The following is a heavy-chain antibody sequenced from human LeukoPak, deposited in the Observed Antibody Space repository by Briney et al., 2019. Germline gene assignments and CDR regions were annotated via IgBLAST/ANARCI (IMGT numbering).Heavy chain of an antibody. Sequence: GGSLRLSCAASRLTFINYAMHWVRQAPGKGLEWVAVIWYDASNKYYADSVKGRFTISRDNSKNTLYLQMNSLRAEDTAVYYCARDEFSSSWYSPNWFDPWGQGTLVTVSS. J-gene: IGHJ5*02. CDR3: ARDEFSSSWYSPNWFDP. D-gene: IGHD6-13*01. CDR1: RLTFINYA. V-gene: IGHV3-33*08. CDR2: IWYDASNK.